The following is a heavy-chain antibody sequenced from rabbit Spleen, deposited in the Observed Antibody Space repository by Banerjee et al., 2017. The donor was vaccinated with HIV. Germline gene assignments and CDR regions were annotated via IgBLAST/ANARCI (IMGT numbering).Heavy chain of an antibody. J-gene: IGHJ4*01. Sequence: QEQLVESGGGLVQPEGSLTLTCTASGFSFSSGYWICWVRQAPGKGLEWIGCIYTGDGSTYYANWVNGRFSISKTSSTTLTLQMTSLTAADTATYFCAKYYSNYALNLWGPGTLVTVS. CDR2: IYTGDGST. CDR1: GFSFSSGYW. V-gene: IGHV1S45*01. D-gene: IGHD7-1*01. CDR3: AKYYSNYALNL.